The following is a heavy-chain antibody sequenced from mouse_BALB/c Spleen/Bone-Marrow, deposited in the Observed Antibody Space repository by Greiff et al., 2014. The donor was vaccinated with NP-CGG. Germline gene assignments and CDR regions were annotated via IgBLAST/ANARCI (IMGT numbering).Heavy chain of an antibody. CDR1: GYTFTEYT. CDR2: INPNNGVT. V-gene: IGHV1-18*01. J-gene: IGHJ3*01. D-gene: IGHD3-2*01. Sequence: VQLQQSRPELVKPGTSVKISCKTSGYTFTEYTIHWVKQSHGKSLEWIGGINPNNGVTAYNQKFRGKATLTVDKSSSTAYMELRSLTSEDSAVYYCARREIGPAWFAYWGQGTLVTVSA. CDR3: ARREIGPAWFAY.